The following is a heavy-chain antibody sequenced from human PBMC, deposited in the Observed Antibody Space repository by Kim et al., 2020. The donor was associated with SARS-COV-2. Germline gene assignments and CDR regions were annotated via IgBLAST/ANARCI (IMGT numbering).Heavy chain of an antibody. CDR1: GFTVSSNY. D-gene: IGHD6-19*01. CDR3: ARVNERSGWLRGYFDY. Sequence: GGSLRLSCAASGFTVSSNYMSWVRQAPGKGLEWVSVIYSGGSTYYADSVKGRFTISRDNSKNTLYLQMNSLRAEDTAVYYCARVNERSGWLRGYFDYWGQGTLVTVSS. CDR2: IYSGGST. J-gene: IGHJ4*02. V-gene: IGHV3-66*01.